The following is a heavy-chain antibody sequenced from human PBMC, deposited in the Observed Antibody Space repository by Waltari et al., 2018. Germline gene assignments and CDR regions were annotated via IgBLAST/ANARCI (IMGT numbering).Heavy chain of an antibody. CDR3: AILNNARRFFHS. D-gene: IGHD2-15*01. V-gene: IGHV4-59*13. CDR2: GRRTGIT. Sequence: QQSPGQGLEWSGYGRRTGITKYIPSLQSPAAIALDRSINQISLKMATLTAADTAVYYCAILNNARRFFHSWGQGTLVTVSS. J-gene: IGHJ4*02.